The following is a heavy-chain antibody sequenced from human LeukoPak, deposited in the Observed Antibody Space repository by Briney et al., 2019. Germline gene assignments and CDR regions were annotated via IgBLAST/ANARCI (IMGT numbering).Heavy chain of an antibody. J-gene: IGHJ4*02. CDR3: AKDLRPPLNPFTYYYGSGNIGRFDY. CDR1: GFTFSSYG. D-gene: IGHD3-10*01. Sequence: GGSLRLSCAASGFTFSSYGMHWVRQAPGKGLEWVAVISYDGSNKYYADSVKGRFTISRDNSKNTLYLQMNSLRAEDTAVYYCAKDLRPPLNPFTYYYGSGNIGRFDYWGQGTLVTVSS. CDR2: ISYDGSNK. V-gene: IGHV3-30*18.